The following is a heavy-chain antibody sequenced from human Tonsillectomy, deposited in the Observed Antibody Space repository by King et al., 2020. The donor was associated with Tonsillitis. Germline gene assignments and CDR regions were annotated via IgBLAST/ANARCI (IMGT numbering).Heavy chain of an antibody. CDR2: IIPVLAIT. CDR3: ARSHYDILTYYYMDV. D-gene: IGHD3-9*01. Sequence: VQLVQSGAEVKKPGSSVKVSCKASGGTFSSYVITWVRQAPGQGLEWMGRIIPVLAITNYAQKFQGRVTITADKSTSTAYMELSSLRSEDTAVYYCARSHYDILTYYYMDVWGKGTTVTVSS. CDR1: GGTFSSYV. V-gene: IGHV1-69*04. J-gene: IGHJ6*03.